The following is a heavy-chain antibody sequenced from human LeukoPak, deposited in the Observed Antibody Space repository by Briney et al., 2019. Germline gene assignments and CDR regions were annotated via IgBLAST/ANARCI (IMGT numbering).Heavy chain of an antibody. CDR3: ARGGVEYGGVGGCFDY. J-gene: IGHJ4*02. D-gene: IGHD2-8*02. Sequence: SETLSLTCAVYSGSFSGFYWSWIRQPPGKGLEWIGEISHSGRTNYKPSLRSRVTISVDTSRNQFSLKLTSVTAADTAMYYCARGGVEYGGVGGCFDYWGQGTLVTVSS. CDR1: SGSFSGFY. CDR2: ISHSGRT. V-gene: IGHV4-34*01.